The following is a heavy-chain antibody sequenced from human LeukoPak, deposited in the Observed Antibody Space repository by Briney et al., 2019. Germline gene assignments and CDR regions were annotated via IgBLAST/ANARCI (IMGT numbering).Heavy chain of an antibody. CDR2: IYSSGST. D-gene: IGHD1-7*01. Sequence: SETLSLTCTVSGGSISSGDYYWSWIRQHSGKGLEWIGYIYSSGSTFYNPSLKSRVTISADTSKNQFSLKLSSVTAADTAVYYCVRDRELNYWGQGTLVTVSS. V-gene: IGHV4-31*03. CDR1: GGSISSGDYY. J-gene: IGHJ4*02. CDR3: VRDRELNY.